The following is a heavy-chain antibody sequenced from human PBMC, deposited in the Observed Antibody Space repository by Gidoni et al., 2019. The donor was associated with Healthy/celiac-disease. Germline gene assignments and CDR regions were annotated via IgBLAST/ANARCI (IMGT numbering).Heavy chain of an antibody. CDR3: ARSLIAAAGRFWFDP. D-gene: IGHD6-13*01. CDR1: GYTFTSYY. CDR2: INPSGGST. V-gene: IGHV1-46*01. Sequence: QVQLVQSGAEVNKPGASVKVSCKASGYTFTSYYMHWVRQAPGQGLEWMGVINPSGGSTSYAQKSQVRVTMPRDTSTSTVYMELSSLRSEDTAVYYCARSLIAAAGRFWFDPWGQGTLVTVSS. J-gene: IGHJ5*02.